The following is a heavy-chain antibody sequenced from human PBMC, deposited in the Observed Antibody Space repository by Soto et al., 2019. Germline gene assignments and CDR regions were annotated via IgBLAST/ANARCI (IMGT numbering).Heavy chain of an antibody. Sequence: ASVKVSCKSSGYSFTSYGVSWVRQAPGQGLEWLGWISVYTGNTKQAQKFQDRVTLTTEASTNTAYMELRNLRSDDTAVYYCARDRCTNARCYQHHFDVWGQGTKVTVYS. CDR3: ARDRCTNARCYQHHFDV. CDR1: GYSFTSYG. J-gene: IGHJ6*02. CDR2: ISVYTGNT. D-gene: IGHD2-8*01. V-gene: IGHV1-18*04.